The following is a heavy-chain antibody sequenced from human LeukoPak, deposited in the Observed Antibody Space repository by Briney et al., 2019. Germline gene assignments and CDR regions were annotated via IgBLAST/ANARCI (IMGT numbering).Heavy chain of an antibody. CDR3: ARAYYDFWSGYPTPLNWFDP. CDR2: IYYSGST. V-gene: IGHV4-39*07. D-gene: IGHD3-3*01. J-gene: IGHJ5*02. CDR1: GGSISSSSYY. Sequence: SETLSLTCTVSGGSISSSSYYWGWIRQPPGKGLEWIGSIYYSGSTYYNPSLKSRVTISVDTSKNQFSLKLSSVTAADTAVYYCARAYYDFWSGYPTPLNWFDPWGQGTLVTVSS.